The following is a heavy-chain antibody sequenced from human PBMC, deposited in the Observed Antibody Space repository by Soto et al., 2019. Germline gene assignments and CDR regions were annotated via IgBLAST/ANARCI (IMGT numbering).Heavy chain of an antibody. V-gene: IGHV3-43*01. D-gene: IGHD5-12*01. CDR1: GFTFDDYT. Sequence: GGSLRLSCAASGFTFDDYTMHWVRQAPGKGLEWVSLISWDGGSTYYADSVKGRFTISRDNSKNSLYLQMNSLRTEDTALYYCAKDIGREATTSPPDYWGQGTLVTVSS. J-gene: IGHJ4*02. CDR2: ISWDGGST. CDR3: AKDIGREATTSPPDY.